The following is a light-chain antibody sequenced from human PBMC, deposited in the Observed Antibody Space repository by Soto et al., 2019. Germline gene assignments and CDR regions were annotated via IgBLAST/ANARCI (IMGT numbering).Light chain of an antibody. CDR2: EGN. CDR3: CSYAGFSAVV. J-gene: IGLJ1*01. Sequence: QSVLTQPASVSGSPGQAITISCTGTSRDIGSYNLVSWYQQHPGKAPKLMIYEGNKRPSGDSNRFSASKSGNTASLTISGLQAEDEGDYYCCSYAGFSAVVFGSGNKVTVL. V-gene: IGLV2-23*03. CDR1: SRDIGSYNL.